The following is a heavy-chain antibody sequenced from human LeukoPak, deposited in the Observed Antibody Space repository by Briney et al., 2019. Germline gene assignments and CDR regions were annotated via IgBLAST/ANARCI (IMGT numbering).Heavy chain of an antibody. CDR1: GGSISSSSYY. V-gene: IGHV4-39*07. D-gene: IGHD4-23*01. J-gene: IGHJ3*02. CDR2: IYYSGST. CDR3: ARDAAVVTLFDI. Sequence: SETLSLTCTVSGGSISSSSYYWGWIRQPPGKGLEWIGSIYYSGSTYYNPSLKSRVTISVDTSKNQFSLKLSSVTAADTAVYYWARDAAVVTLFDIGAQGKMVTF.